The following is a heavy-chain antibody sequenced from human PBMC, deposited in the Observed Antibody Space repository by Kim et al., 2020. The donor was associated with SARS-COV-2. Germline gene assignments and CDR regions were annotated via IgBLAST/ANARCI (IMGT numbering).Heavy chain of an antibody. D-gene: IGHD3-16*01. V-gene: IGHV3-30*18. CDR3: AKSSGRWGFDY. Sequence: GGSLRLSCAASGFTFSSYGMHWVRQAPGKGLEWVAVISYDGSNKYYADSVKGRFTISRDNSKNTLYLQMNSLRAEDTAVYYCAKSSGRWGFDYWGQGTLVTVSS. CDR1: GFTFSSYG. J-gene: IGHJ4*02. CDR2: ISYDGSNK.